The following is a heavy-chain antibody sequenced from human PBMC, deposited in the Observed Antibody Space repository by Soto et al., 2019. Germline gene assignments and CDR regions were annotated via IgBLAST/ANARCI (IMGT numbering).Heavy chain of an antibody. J-gene: IGHJ2*01. D-gene: IGHD3-22*01. Sequence: PGGSLRLSCAASGFTFSSYAMSWVRQAPGKGLEWVSAISGSGGSTYYADSVKGRFTISRDNSKNTLYLQMNSLRAEDTAVYYCAKREFFFYCYGDPRDLFAFPTRRSSDL. CDR1: GFTFSSYA. CDR2: ISGSGGST. CDR3: AKREFFFYCYGDPRDLFAFPTRRSSDL. V-gene: IGHV3-23*01.